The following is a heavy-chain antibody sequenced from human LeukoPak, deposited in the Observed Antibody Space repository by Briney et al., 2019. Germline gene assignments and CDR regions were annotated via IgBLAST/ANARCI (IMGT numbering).Heavy chain of an antibody. CDR1: GFTVSSNY. J-gene: IGHJ4*02. D-gene: IGHD3-10*01. V-gene: IGHV3-53*01. CDR3: AKASRLLHGSGSYPGYFDY. CDR2: IYSGGST. Sequence: QTGGSLRLSCAASGFTVSSNYMSWVRQAPGKGLEWVSVIYSGGSTYYADSVRGRFTISRDNSKNTLYLQMNSLRAEDTAVYYCAKASRLLHGSGSYPGYFDYWGQGALVTVSS.